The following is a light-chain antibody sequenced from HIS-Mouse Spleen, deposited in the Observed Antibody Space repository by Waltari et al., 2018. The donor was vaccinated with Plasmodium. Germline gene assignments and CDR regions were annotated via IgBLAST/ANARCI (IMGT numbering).Light chain of an antibody. Sequence: QSVSTQPPSVSAAPGQKVTISCSGSSSNIGNNYVSWYQPLPGTAPKLLIYDNNKRPSGIPDRFAGSKSGTSATLGITGLQTGDEADYYCGTWDSSLSAGVFGGGTKLTVL. J-gene: IGLJ3*02. CDR3: GTWDSSLSAGV. CDR1: SSNIGNNY. CDR2: DNN. V-gene: IGLV1-51*01.